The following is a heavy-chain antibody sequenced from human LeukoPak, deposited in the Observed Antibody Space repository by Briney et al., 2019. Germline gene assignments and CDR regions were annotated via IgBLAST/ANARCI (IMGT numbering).Heavy chain of an antibody. CDR1: GFTFSSYE. Sequence: GGSLRLSCAASGFTFSSYEMTWVRQAPGKGLEWVSYISSSGSTIYYADSVKGRFTISRDNAKNSLYLQMNSLRAEDTAVYYCARDRPVPYDSSGNAFDIWGQGTMVTVSS. CDR3: ARDRPVPYDSSGNAFDI. D-gene: IGHD3-22*01. J-gene: IGHJ3*02. V-gene: IGHV3-48*03. CDR2: ISSSGSTI.